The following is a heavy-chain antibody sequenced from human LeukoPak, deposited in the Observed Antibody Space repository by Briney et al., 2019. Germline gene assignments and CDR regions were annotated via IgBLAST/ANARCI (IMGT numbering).Heavy chain of an antibody. CDR2: ISGGGGNT. J-gene: IGHJ4*02. CDR1: GFTFSSYA. D-gene: IGHD3-22*01. CDR3: AKTYYYDSSNYPPMDY. Sequence: PGGSLRLSCAASGFTFSSYAMGWVRQAPGEGLEWVSAISGGGGNTYYADSVKGRFTISRDNSKNTLYLQMNSLRAEDTAVYYCAKTYYYDSSNYPPMDYWGQGTLVTVSS. V-gene: IGHV3-23*01.